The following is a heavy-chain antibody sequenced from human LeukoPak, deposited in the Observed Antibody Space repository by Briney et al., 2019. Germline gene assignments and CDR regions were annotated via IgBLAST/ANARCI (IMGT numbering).Heavy chain of an antibody. Sequence: SETLSLTCTVSGYSISSGYCWGWIRQPPGKGLEWIGSIYHSGSTYYNPSLKSRVTISVDTSKNQFSLKLSSVTAADTAVYYCARKYYDFWSGFNWFDPWGQGTLVTVSS. D-gene: IGHD3-3*01. CDR1: GYSISSGYC. V-gene: IGHV4-38-2*02. J-gene: IGHJ5*02. CDR2: IYHSGST. CDR3: ARKYYDFWSGFNWFDP.